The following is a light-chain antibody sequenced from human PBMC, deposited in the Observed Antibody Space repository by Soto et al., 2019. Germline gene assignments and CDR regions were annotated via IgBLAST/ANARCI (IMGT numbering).Light chain of an antibody. CDR3: HQGST. Sequence: EFVLTQSPTTLSLSPGERATLSCRASQSLSTYLAWYQQKPGQAPRLLIYDASNRATGIPGRFSGSRSGTDFSLSISSLEPEDFAVYYCHQGSTFGQGTRLEIK. V-gene: IGKV3-11*01. CDR1: QSLSTY. J-gene: IGKJ5*01. CDR2: DAS.